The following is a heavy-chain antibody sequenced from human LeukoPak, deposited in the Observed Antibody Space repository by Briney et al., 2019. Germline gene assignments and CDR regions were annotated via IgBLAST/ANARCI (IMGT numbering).Heavy chain of an antibody. CDR1: GGSFSGYY. D-gene: IGHD3-22*01. Sequence: PSETLSLTCAVYGGSFSGYYWSWIRQPPGKGLEWIGEINHSGSTNYNPSLKSRVTISVDTSKNQFFLKLSSVTAADTAVYYCARGLRDYDSSGTFYYFDYWGQGTLVTVSS. J-gene: IGHJ4*02. V-gene: IGHV4-34*01. CDR2: INHSGST. CDR3: ARGLRDYDSSGTFYYFDY.